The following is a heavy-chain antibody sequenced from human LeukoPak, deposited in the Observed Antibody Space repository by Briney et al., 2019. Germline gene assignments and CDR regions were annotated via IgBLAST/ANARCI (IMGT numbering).Heavy chain of an antibody. V-gene: IGHV3-23*01. D-gene: IGHD5-18*01. CDR1: GFTFSSYA. Sequence: GSLRLSCAASGFTFSSYAMSWVRQAPGKGLEWVSAISGSGGSTYYADSVEGRFTISRDNSKNTLYLQMNSLRAEDTAVYYCAKRGYSYGCFDYWGQGTLVTVSS. J-gene: IGHJ4*02. CDR2: ISGSGGST. CDR3: AKRGYSYGCFDY.